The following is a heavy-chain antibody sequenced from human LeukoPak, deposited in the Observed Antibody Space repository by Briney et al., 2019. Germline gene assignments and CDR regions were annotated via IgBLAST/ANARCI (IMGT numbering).Heavy chain of an antibody. V-gene: IGHV1-8*02. J-gene: IGHJ4*02. D-gene: IGHD3-9*01. CDR3: ARGYYDILTGYYPTLHDY. Sequence: ASVKVSCKASGYTFTSYGISWVRQATGQGLEWMGWMNPNSGNTGYAQKFQGRVTMTRNTSISTAYMELSSLRSEDTAVYYCARGYYDILTGYYPTLHDYWGQGTLATVSS. CDR2: MNPNSGNT. CDR1: GYTFTSYG.